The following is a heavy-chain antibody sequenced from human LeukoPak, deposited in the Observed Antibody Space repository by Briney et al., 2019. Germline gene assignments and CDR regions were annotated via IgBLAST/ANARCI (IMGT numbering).Heavy chain of an antibody. CDR2: ISSSSSYI. CDR1: GFTFSSYS. J-gene: IGHJ4*02. Sequence: GGSLRLSCAASGFTFSSYSMNWVRQAPGKGLEWVSSISSSSSYIYYADSVKGRFTISRDNSKNTLYLQMNSLRAEDTAVYYCARAHDDILTGYYTANLLDYWGQGTLVTVSS. D-gene: IGHD3-9*01. V-gene: IGHV3-21*01. CDR3: ARAHDDILTGYYTANLLDY.